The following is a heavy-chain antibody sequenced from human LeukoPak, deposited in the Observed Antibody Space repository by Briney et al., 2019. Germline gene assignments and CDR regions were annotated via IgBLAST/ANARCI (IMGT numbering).Heavy chain of an antibody. J-gene: IGHJ5*02. CDR2: ISSSSSYI. CDR3: ARVVGSSWYGGWFDP. Sequence: GGSLRLSCAASGFTFSSYGMHWVRQAPGKGLEWVSSISSSSSYIYYADSVKGRFTISRDNSKNSLYLQMNSLRAEDTAVYYCARVVGSSWYGGWFDPWGQGTLVTVSS. D-gene: IGHD6-13*01. CDR1: GFTFSSYG. V-gene: IGHV3-21*01.